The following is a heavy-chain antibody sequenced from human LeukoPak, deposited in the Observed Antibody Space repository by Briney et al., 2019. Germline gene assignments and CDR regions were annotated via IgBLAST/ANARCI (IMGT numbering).Heavy chain of an antibody. V-gene: IGHV1-46*01. CDR1: GYTFTSYY. D-gene: IGHD1-26*01. J-gene: IGHJ4*02. CDR2: INPSGGST. Sequence: ASVKVSCKASGYTFTSYYMHWVRQAPGQGLEWMGIINPSGGSTTYAQKFQGRVTMTRDTSTSAVYMELNSLRSEDTAVYYCARDSPDEEEGASCYFDYWGQGTLVTVSS. CDR3: ARDSPDEEEGASCYFDY.